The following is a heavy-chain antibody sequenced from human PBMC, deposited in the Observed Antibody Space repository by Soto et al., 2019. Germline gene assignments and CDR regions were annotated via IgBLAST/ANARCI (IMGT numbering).Heavy chain of an antibody. V-gene: IGHV1-58*01. Sequence: SVKVSCKASGFTFTSSAVQWVRQARGQRLEWIGWIVVGSGNTNYAQKFQEGVTITRDMSTSTAYMELSSLRSEDTAVYYCAAKSGGTYYYDSSGYYYGAPEDAFDIWGQGTMVTVSS. CDR3: AAKSGGTYYYDSSGYYYGAPEDAFDI. CDR1: GFTFTSSA. D-gene: IGHD3-22*01. J-gene: IGHJ3*02. CDR2: IVVGSGNT.